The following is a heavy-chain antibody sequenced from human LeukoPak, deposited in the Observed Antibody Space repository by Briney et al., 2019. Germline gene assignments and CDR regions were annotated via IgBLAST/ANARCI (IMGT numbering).Heavy chain of an antibody. CDR1: GFTFSSYA. D-gene: IGHD2-15*01. CDR2: ISGSGGST. J-gene: IGHJ6*03. CDR3: AKGAYCSGGSCTPTGYYYYYYMDV. V-gene: IGHV3-23*01. Sequence: GGSLRLSCAASGFTFSSYAMSWVRQAPGKGLEWVSAISGSGGSTYYADSVKGRLTISRDNSKNTLYLQMNSLRAEDTAVYYCAKGAYCSGGSCTPTGYYYYYYMDVWGKGTTVTVSS.